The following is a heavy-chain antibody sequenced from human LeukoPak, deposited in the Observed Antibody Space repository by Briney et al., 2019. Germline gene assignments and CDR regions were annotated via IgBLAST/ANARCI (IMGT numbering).Heavy chain of an antibody. Sequence: ASVKVSCKASGYTFTSYYMHWVRQAPGQGLEWMGIINPSGGSTSYAQKFQGRVTITADESTSTAYMELSSLRSEDTAVYYCAREVGGATGFGHDYWGQGTLVTVSS. D-gene: IGHD1-26*01. CDR3: AREVGGATGFGHDY. J-gene: IGHJ4*02. CDR2: INPSGGST. CDR1: GYTFTSYY. V-gene: IGHV1-46*01.